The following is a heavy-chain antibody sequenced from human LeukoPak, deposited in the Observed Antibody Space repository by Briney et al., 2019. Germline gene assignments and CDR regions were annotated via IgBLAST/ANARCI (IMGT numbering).Heavy chain of an antibody. CDR3: ARDASIVGATCCDDWFDP. CDR1: GFTFDDYA. CDR2: ISSSSSYI. J-gene: IGHJ5*02. Sequence: NPGGSLRLSCAASGFTFDDYAMHWVRHAPGKGLEWVSSISSSSSYIYYADSVKGRFTISRDNAKNSLYLQMNSLRAEDTAVYYCARDASIVGATCCDDWFDPWGQRTLVTVSS. V-gene: IGHV3-21*01. D-gene: IGHD1-26*01.